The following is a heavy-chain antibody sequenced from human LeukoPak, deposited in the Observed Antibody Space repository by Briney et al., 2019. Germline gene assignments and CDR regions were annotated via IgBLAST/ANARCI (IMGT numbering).Heavy chain of an antibody. J-gene: IGHJ3*02. Sequence: ASVNVSCTASGGTFSSYAISWVRQAPGQGLEWMGGIIPIFGTANYAQKFQGRVTITADESTSTAYMELSSLRSEDTAVYYCASLLFADAFDIWGQGTMVTVSS. V-gene: IGHV1-69*13. CDR2: IIPIFGTA. CDR1: GGTFSSYA. CDR3: ASLLFADAFDI.